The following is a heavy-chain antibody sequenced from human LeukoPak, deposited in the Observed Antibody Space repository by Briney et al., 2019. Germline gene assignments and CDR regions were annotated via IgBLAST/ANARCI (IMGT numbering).Heavy chain of an antibody. Sequence: PGGSLRLSCGASGFTFNSHDMHWVRRAPGKGLKGVAFIRYDGYKRYYGDFGKGRFTISRNKSNNTLFLQMNSPRGDDTAVYYCARGVAGSAFDYWGQGTLVAVSS. V-gene: IGHV3-30*02. CDR3: ARGVAGSAFDY. D-gene: IGHD2-21*01. CDR2: IRYDGYKR. CDR1: GFTFNSHD. J-gene: IGHJ4*02.